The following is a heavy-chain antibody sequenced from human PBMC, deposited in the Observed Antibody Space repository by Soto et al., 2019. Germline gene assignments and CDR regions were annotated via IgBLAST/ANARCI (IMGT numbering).Heavy chain of an antibody. CDR2: ISWDGGST. Sequence: GGSLRLSCAASGFTFDDYTMHWVRQAPGKGLEWVSLISWDGGSTYYADSVKGRFTISRDNSKNSLYLQMNSLRTEDTALYYCAKDKDYYDSSGYYVPHYWGQGALVTVSS. CDR1: GFTFDDYT. D-gene: IGHD3-22*01. CDR3: AKDKDYYDSSGYYVPHY. J-gene: IGHJ4*02. V-gene: IGHV3-43*01.